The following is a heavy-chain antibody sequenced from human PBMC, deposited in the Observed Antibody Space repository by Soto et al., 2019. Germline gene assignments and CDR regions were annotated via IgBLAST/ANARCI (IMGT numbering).Heavy chain of an antibody. J-gene: IGHJ3*02. Sequence: SETLSLTCTVSGGSISSYYWSWIRQPPGKGLGWIGYIYYSGSTNYNPSLKSRVTISVDTSKNQFSLKLSSVTAADTAVYYCAREINAGYYDRGAFDIWGQGTMVTVSS. CDR1: GGSISSYY. CDR3: AREINAGYYDRGAFDI. CDR2: IYYSGST. D-gene: IGHD3-9*01. V-gene: IGHV4-59*01.